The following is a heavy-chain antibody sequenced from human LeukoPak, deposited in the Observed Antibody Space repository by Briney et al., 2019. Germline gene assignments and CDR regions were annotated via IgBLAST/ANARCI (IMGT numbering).Heavy chain of an antibody. CDR1: GFTFSTYA. D-gene: IGHD3-22*01. CDR2: INSNGGRT. Sequence: GGSLKLSCAGSGFTFSTYAMSWVRQAPGKGLEWVSSINSNGGRTYYADSVKGRFTISRDNSENTLYLQMNSLRAEDTALYYCTNPPYYYEPSVYSPAFDFGGQGPLVSV. J-gene: IGHJ4*02. V-gene: IGHV3-23*01. CDR3: TNPPYYYEPSVYSPAFDF.